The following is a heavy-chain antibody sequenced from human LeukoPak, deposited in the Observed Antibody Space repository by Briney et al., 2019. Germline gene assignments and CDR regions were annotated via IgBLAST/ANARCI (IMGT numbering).Heavy chain of an antibody. V-gene: IGHV1-8*01. CDR2: MNPNSGKT. CDR3: AKYSSNIDGFDI. J-gene: IGHJ3*02. Sequence: ASVKVSCTASGYTFTSNDLNWVRQATGQGLEWMGWMNPNSGKTGYAQRFQGRVTMTRDTSISTAYMELSSLRSEDTAVYFCAKYSSNIDGFDIWGQGTMVAVSS. CDR1: GYTFTSND. D-gene: IGHD6-13*01.